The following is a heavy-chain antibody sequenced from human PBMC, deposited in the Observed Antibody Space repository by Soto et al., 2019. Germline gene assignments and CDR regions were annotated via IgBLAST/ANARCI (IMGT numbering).Heavy chain of an antibody. J-gene: IGHJ4*02. CDR3: ARVMANLPWYFDY. V-gene: IGHV3-74*01. CDR1: GYTFSSYW. CDR2: VNGDGSST. Sequence: GGSLRLSCAASGYTFSSYWMHWVRQAPGKGLVWVSRVNGDGSSTSYADPVKGRFTISRDNAKSTVHLQMDSLRAEDTAVYYCARVMANLPWYFDYWGQGTQVTVSS. D-gene: IGHD2-8*01.